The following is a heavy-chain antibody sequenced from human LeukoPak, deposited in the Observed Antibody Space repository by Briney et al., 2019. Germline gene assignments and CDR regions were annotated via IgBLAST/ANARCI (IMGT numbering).Heavy chain of an antibody. J-gene: IGHJ4*02. D-gene: IGHD3-9*01. V-gene: IGHV4-34*01. CDR3: ARTRPREGWKYYDILTGYYDY. CDR1: GGSFSGYY. Sequence: SETLSLTCAVYGGSFSGYYWSWIRQPPGKGLEWIGEINHSGSTNYNPSLKSRVTISVDTSKNQFSLKLSSVTAADTAVYYCARTRPREGWKYYDILTGYYDYWGQGTLVTVSS. CDR2: INHSGST.